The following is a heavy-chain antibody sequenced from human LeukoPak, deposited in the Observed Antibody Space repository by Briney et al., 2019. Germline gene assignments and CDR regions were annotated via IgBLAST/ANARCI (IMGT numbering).Heavy chain of an antibody. V-gene: IGHV3-23*01. J-gene: IGHJ4*02. CDR1: GFTFSSYS. CDR2: ISGSGGST. CDR3: AKDPLYYDILTGLDY. D-gene: IGHD3-9*01. Sequence: GGSLRLSCAASGFTFSSYSMNWVRQAPGKGLEWVSAISGSGGSTYYADSVKGRFTISRDNSKNTLYLQMNSLRAEDTAVYYCAKDPLYYDILTGLDYWGQGTLVTVSS.